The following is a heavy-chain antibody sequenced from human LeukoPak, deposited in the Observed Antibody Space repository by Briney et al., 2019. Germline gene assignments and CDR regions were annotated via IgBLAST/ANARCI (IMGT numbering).Heavy chain of an antibody. D-gene: IGHD3-9*01. CDR3: ARVALVYGWFDP. CDR2: ISAYNGNT. V-gene: IGHV1-18*01. J-gene: IGHJ5*02. Sequence: ASVKVSCKASGCTFTSYGISWVRQAPGQGLEWMGWISAYNGNTNYAQKLQGRVTMTTDTSTSTAYMELRSLRSDDTAVYYCARVALVYGWFDPWGQGTLVTVSS. CDR1: GCTFTSYG.